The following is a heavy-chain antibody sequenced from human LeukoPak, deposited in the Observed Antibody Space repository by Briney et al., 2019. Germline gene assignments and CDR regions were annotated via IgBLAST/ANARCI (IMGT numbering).Heavy chain of an antibody. Sequence: AGGSLRLSCAASGFTFSSSSISWVRQAPGKGLEWVSSISGGGAGTYYADSVRGRFTISRDNSKNTLYLQMDSLRAEGTALYYCAKDFVRYNIQFDYWGQGALVTVSS. J-gene: IGHJ4*02. CDR1: GFTFSSSS. D-gene: IGHD1-14*01. CDR2: ISGGGAGT. CDR3: AKDFVRYNIQFDY. V-gene: IGHV3-23*01.